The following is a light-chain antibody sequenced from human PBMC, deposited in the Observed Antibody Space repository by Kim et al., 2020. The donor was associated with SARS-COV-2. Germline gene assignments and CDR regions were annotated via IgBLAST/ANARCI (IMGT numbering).Light chain of an antibody. V-gene: IGKV3-20*01. CDR1: HTLVTNY. J-gene: IGKJ1*01. Sequence: EIVLTQSPATLSLSPGERATLSCRASHTLVTNYLAWYQQRPGQGPRLLIYAASSRATGVSDRFSGSGSVTDFTLTISGLEPEDFAVYICHQYDSSPWTFGQGTKVDIK. CDR2: AAS. CDR3: HQYDSSPWT.